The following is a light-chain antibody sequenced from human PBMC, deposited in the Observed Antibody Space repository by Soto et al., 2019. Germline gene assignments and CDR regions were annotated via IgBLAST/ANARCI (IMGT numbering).Light chain of an antibody. J-gene: IGKJ3*01. CDR3: MQAAQWPRT. CDR2: KVS. CDR1: QSLVSSDGNTY. Sequence: DVVMTQSPLSLPVTLGQPASISFRCSQSLVSSDGNTYLNWFHQRPGQSPRRLIYKVSNRDSGVPDRFSGSGSGTEFTLTISRVEAEDAGVYYCMQAAQWPRTFGPGTKVDIK. V-gene: IGKV2-30*01.